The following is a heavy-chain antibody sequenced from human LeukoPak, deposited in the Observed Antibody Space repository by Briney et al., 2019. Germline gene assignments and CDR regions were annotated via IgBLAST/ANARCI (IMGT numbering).Heavy chain of an antibody. J-gene: IGHJ4*02. CDR1: GGSISSYY. V-gene: IGHV4-59*08. D-gene: IGHD4-17*01. Sequence: SETLSLTCTVSGGSISSYYWSWIRQPPGKGLEWIGYIYYSGSTNYNPSLKSRVTISVDTSKNQFSLKLSSVTAADTAVYYCERLVADYGDYVGHFDYWGQGTLVTVSS. CDR3: ERLVADYGDYVGHFDY. CDR2: IYYSGST.